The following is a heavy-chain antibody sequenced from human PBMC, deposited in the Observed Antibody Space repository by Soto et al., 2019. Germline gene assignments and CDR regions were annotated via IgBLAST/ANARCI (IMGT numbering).Heavy chain of an antibody. D-gene: IGHD6-13*01. CDR1: GFTFTDYA. Sequence: GGSLRLSCAASGFTFTDYALSWVRQAPGKGLEWAATISGIGGSTYLADSVKGRLSISRDDSKNTVSLLMNSLRAEDTAVYFCARGSSGYISSWYYFDYWGRGTLVPSPQ. CDR2: ISGIGGST. CDR3: ARGSSGYISSWYYFDY. V-gene: IGHV3-23*01. J-gene: IGHJ4*02.